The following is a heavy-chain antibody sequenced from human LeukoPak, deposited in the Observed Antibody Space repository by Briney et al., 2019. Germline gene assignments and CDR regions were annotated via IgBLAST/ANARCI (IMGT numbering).Heavy chain of an antibody. J-gene: IGHJ4*02. V-gene: IGHV3-48*03. D-gene: IGHD6-19*01. CDR3: ARGPNSSGWIYYFDY. CDR2: ISSSASSI. CDR1: GFTFSHYE. Sequence: GGSLILSCAASGFTFSHYEMNWVRQAPGKGLEWLSYISSSASSIYYADSVKGRFTISRDNAKKSVYLQVNSLRAEDTAVYYCARGPNSSGWIYYFDYWGQGTLITVSS.